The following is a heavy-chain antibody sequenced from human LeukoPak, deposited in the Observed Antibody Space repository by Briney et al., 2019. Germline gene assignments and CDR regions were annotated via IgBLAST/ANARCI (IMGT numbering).Heavy chain of an antibody. V-gene: IGHV3-23*01. CDR1: GFTFSNSV. CDR2: ISGSGGST. D-gene: IGHD4-23*01. Sequence: GGSLRLSCAGSGFTFSNSVVGWVRQAPAKELAWVSDISGSGGSTFYADSVRGRFTISRDNSKNTLSLQMNSLRAEDTAVYFCAKRLLPHGGPYDYWGQGTLVTVSS. CDR3: AKRLLPHGGPYDY. J-gene: IGHJ4*02.